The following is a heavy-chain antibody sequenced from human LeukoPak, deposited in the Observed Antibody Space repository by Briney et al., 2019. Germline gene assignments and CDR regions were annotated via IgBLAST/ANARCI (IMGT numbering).Heavy chain of an antibody. Sequence: SETLSLTCTVSGGSISSGDYYWRWIRQPPGKGLEWIGYIYYSGSTYYNPSLKSRVTISVDTSKNQISLKLSSVTAADTAVYYCASFYQAYYFDFWGQGTLVTVSS. CDR1: GGSISSGDYY. CDR2: IYYSGST. D-gene: IGHD2-21*01. CDR3: ASFYQAYYFDF. V-gene: IGHV4-30-4*01. J-gene: IGHJ4*02.